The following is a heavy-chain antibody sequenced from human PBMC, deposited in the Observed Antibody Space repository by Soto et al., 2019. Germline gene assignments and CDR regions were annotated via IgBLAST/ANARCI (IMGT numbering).Heavy chain of an antibody. V-gene: IGHV3-23*01. CDR1: GFTFRSSP. Sequence: GGSLRLSCAVSGFTFRSSPMSWVRRAPGKGLEWVSGINGGDDSKHYAESVRGRFTITRDNAKNTLYLQMSSLRVEDTAVYYCARDNWNSYWGQGTLVTVSS. CDR2: INGGDDSK. D-gene: IGHD1-7*01. CDR3: ARDNWNSY. J-gene: IGHJ4*01.